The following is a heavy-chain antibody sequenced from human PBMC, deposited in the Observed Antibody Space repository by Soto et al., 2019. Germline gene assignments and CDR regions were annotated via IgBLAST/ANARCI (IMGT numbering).Heavy chain of an antibody. J-gene: IGHJ4*02. V-gene: IGHV4-30-4*01. Sequence: SETLSLTCTVSGGSISSGDYYWSWIRQPPGKGLEWIGYIYYSGSTYYNPSLKSRVTISVDTSKNQFSLKLSSVTAADTAVYYCARGSYYYDSSGSDYFDYWGQGTLVT. D-gene: IGHD3-22*01. CDR2: IYYSGST. CDR1: GGSISSGDYY. CDR3: ARGSYYYDSSGSDYFDY.